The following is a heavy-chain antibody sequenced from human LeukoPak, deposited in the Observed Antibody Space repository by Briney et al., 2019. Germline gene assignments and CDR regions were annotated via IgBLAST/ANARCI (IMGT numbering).Heavy chain of an antibody. J-gene: IGHJ4*02. CDR3: TTDPRY. Sequence: GGSLRLSCSASGLGRSFKETWMSWVRRAPGKGLEWIGRIKGNPDGGAIDYIAPVRGRFSISRDDSKNLVFLQMDSLKIEDTAVYYCTTDPRYWGQGTMVTVSS. V-gene: IGHV3-15*01. CDR2: IKGNPDGGAI. CDR1: GLGRSFKETW.